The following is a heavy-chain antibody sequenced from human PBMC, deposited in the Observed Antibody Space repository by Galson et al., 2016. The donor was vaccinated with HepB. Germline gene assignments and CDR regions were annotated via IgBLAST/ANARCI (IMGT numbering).Heavy chain of an antibody. D-gene: IGHD3-3*01. CDR1: GFVFSDFT. Sequence: SLRLSCAGSGFVFSDFTMNWVRQAPGKGLEWVSFISSRGSYKYYADSVKGRFTVSRDNVKNTLYLQMNNLTAADTAMYFCTRDEALDSIFGPNWFGPWGQGALVTVSS. J-gene: IGHJ5*02. CDR2: ISSRGSYK. CDR3: TRDEALDSIFGPNWFGP. V-gene: IGHV3-21*01.